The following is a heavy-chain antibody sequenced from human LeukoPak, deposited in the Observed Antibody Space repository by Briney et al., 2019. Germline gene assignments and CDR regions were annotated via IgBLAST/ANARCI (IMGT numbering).Heavy chain of an antibody. CDR1: GDSISSYY. CDR3: ARGGGYSSGLDY. J-gene: IGHJ4*02. CDR2: IYYRGST. V-gene: IGHV4-59*01. D-gene: IGHD6-19*01. Sequence: SETLSLTCTVSGDSISSYYWSWIRQPPGKGLEWIGYIYYRGSTTYNPSLKSRVTISVDTSKNHFSLKLISVTAADTAVYYCARGGGYSSGLDYWGQGTLVTVSS.